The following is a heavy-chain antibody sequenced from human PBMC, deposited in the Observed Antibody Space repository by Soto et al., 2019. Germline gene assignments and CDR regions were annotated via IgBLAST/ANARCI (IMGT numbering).Heavy chain of an antibody. D-gene: IGHD6-13*01. CDR3: VRNLAAGRTFYFGY. V-gene: IGHV3-72*01. CDR2: IRNEPKGYTT. Sequence: EVQLVESGGGLVQPGGSLRLSCAASGFTFIDHYMDWVRQAPGKGLEWVGRIRNEPKGYTTDYAASVKGRFTISRYDSENSLYLQMNNLKTEDSAVYYCVRNLAAGRTFYFGYWGQGALVTVSS. J-gene: IGHJ4*02. CDR1: GFTFIDHY.